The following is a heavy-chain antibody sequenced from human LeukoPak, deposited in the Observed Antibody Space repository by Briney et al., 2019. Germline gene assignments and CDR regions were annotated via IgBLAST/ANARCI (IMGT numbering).Heavy chain of an antibody. CDR3: ARGSYGAYNYCDY. V-gene: IGHV3-33*01. CDR2: IGFDGNNK. D-gene: IGHD4/OR15-4a*01. CDR1: GXTFSSYG. Sequence: PGGSLRLSCAASGXTFSSYGVHWVRQAPARGLEWVAVIGFDGNNKFYADSVKGRFTISRDNSKNTLYLQMNSLRAEDTAVYYCARGSYGAYNYCDYWGQGTLVTVSS. J-gene: IGHJ4*02.